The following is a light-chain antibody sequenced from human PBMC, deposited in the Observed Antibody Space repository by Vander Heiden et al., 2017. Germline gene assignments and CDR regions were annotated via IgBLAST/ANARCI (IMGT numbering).Light chain of an antibody. CDR2: DVS. CDR1: SSDVGGYNY. Sequence: QSAQTQPASVSGSPGQSITISCTGTSSDVGGYNYVSWYQQHPGKAPKLMIYDVSNRPSGVSNRFSGSKSGNTASLTISGLQAEDEAGYYCSSYTTSSTQVFGGGTKLTVL. V-gene: IGLV2-14*01. CDR3: SSYTTSSTQV. J-gene: IGLJ3*02.